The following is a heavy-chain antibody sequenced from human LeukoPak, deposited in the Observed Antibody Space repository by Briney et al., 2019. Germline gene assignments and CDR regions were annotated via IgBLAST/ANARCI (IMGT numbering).Heavy chain of an antibody. D-gene: IGHD1-26*01. CDR3: ARDLIYSGSYIDY. J-gene: IGHJ4*02. V-gene: IGHV1-2*02. CDR1: GYTFTGYY. CDR2: INPNSGGT. Sequence: ASVKVFCKASGYTFTGYYMHWVRQAPGQGLEWMGWINPNSGGTNYAQKFQGRVTMTRDTSISTAYMELSRLRSDDTAVYYCARDLIYSGSYIDYWGQGTLVTVSS.